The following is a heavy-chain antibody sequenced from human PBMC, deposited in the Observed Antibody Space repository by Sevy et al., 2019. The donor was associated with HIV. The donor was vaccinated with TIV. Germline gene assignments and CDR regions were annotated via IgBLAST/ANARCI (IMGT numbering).Heavy chain of an antibody. Sequence: GGALRLSCAASGFTFSSYGMHWVRQAPGKGLEWVAVIWNDGSNKYYADSLKGRFTISRDNSKNTLYLQMNSLRAEDTAVYYCARAKRSGWSGGYDYWGQGTLVTVSS. D-gene: IGHD6-19*01. CDR3: ARAKRSGWSGGYDY. CDR1: GFTFSSYG. V-gene: IGHV3-33*01. CDR2: IWNDGSNK. J-gene: IGHJ4*02.